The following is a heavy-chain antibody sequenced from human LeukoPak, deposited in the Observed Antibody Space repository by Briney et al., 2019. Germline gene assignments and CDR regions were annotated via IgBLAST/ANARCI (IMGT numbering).Heavy chain of an antibody. CDR2: INSNSGAT. CDR1: GYTFTSYY. D-gene: IGHD4/OR15-4a*01. CDR3: ASGANVAY. J-gene: IGHJ4*02. V-gene: IGHV1-2*02. Sequence: ASVKVSCKASGYTFTSYYMHWVRQAPGQGLEWMGWINSNSGATDYAQKFQGRVTMTRDTSISTAYMELSSLRSDDTAVYFCASGANVAYWGQGTLVTVSS.